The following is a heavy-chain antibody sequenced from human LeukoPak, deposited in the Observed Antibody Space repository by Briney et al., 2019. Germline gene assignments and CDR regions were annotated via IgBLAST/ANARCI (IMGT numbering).Heavy chain of an antibody. V-gene: IGHV3-21*01. D-gene: IGHD5-24*01. CDR1: GFTFSSYS. Sequence: GGSLRLSCAASGFTFSSYSMNWVCQAPGKGLEWVSSISSSSSYIYYADSVKGRFTISRDNAKNSLYLQINSLRAEDTAVYYCAREITVEMATVDAFDIWGQGTMVTVSS. CDR3: AREITVEMATVDAFDI. CDR2: ISSSSSYI. J-gene: IGHJ3*02.